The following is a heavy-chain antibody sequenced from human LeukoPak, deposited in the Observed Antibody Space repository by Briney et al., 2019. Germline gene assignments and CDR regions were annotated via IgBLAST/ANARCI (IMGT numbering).Heavy chain of an antibody. V-gene: IGHV3-30*04. CDR2: ISYDGSNK. CDR3: ARDRGSSGPDY. D-gene: IGHD6-19*01. J-gene: IGHJ4*02. CDR1: GFTFSSYA. Sequence: GRSLRLSCAASGFTFSSYAMHWVRQAPGKGLEWVAVISYDGSNKYYADSVKGRFTISRDNSKNTLYLQMNSLRAEDTAVYYCARDRGSSGPDYWGQGTLVTVSS.